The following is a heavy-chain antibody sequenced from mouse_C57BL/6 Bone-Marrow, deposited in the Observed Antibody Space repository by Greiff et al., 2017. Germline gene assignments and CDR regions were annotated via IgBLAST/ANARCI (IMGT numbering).Heavy chain of an antibody. CDR2: IYPGHSDT. V-gene: IGHV1-5*01. J-gene: IGHJ4*01. CDR3: TRSSYLFYAMDY. CDR1: GYTFTSYW. D-gene: IGHD2-12*01. Sequence: EVQLQESGTVLARPGASVKMSCKTSGYTFTSYWMHWVKQRPGQGLEWIGAIYPGHSDTSYNQKFKGKAKLTAVTSASTAYMELSSLTNEDSAVYCYTRSSYLFYAMDYWGKGTSVTVSS.